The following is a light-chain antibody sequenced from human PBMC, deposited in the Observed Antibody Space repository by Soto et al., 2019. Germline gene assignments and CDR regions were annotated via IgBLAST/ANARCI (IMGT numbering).Light chain of an antibody. CDR2: DAS. V-gene: IGKV3-11*01. J-gene: IGKJ5*01. CDR1: XXVXSY. Sequence: EIVLTQSPATLSLSPGERATLSCRASXXVXSYLAWYQQKPGQAPRLLIYDASNRATGIPARFSGSGSGTDFTLTISSLEPEDFAVYYCQQRSKWPPITFGQGTRLEIK. CDR3: QQRSKWPPIT.